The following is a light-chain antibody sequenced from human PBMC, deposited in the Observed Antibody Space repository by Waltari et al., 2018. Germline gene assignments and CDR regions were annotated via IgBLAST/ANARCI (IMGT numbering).Light chain of an antibody. V-gene: IGKV3-20*01. Sequence: EIVLTQSPGTLSLSPGERATLSCRASQSVSSSFLAWYQQRPGQAPRLLIHGASSRATGISDRFSGSGSGTDFTLTISRLEPEDFAVYYCQQYGSSLETFGQGTKLEI. J-gene: IGKJ2*01. CDR1: QSVSSSF. CDR3: QQYGSSLET. CDR2: GAS.